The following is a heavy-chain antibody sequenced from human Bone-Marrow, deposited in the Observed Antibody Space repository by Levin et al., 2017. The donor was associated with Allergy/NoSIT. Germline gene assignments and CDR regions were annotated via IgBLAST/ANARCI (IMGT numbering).Heavy chain of an antibody. CDR2: IYSGGST. J-gene: IGHJ6*03. CDR3: ARDHIAARGGYYYYYYMDV. V-gene: IGHV3-53*05. Sequence: GESLKISCAASGFTVSNNYMRWVRQAPGKGLEWVSLIYSGGSTYYADSVKGRFTISRDNSKNTLYLQMNSLRAEDTAVYYCARDHIAARGGYYYYYYMDVWGKGTTVTVSS. CDR1: GFTVSNNY. D-gene: IGHD6-6*01.